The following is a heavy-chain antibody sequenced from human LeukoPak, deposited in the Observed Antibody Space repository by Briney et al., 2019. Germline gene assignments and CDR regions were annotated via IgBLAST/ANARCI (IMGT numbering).Heavy chain of an antibody. D-gene: IGHD1-1*01. CDR1: GYSFTSYW. CDR2: IYPGDSDT. V-gene: IGHV5-51*01. J-gene: IGHJ5*02. Sequence: GESLKISCKGSGYSFTSYWLGWVRQIPGKGLEWVGIIYPGDSDTRYSPPFQGQVTISADKSISTAYLQWSSLKASDTAMYYCARSAGYLNWFDPWGQGTLVTVSS. CDR3: ARSAGYLNWFDP.